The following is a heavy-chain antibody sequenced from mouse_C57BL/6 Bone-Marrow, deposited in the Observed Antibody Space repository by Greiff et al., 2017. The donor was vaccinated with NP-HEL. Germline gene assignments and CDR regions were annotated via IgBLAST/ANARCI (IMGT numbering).Heavy chain of an antibody. D-gene: IGHD1-1*01. V-gene: IGHV1-64*01. Sequence: QVQLQQPGAELVKPGASVKLSCKASGYTFTSYWMHWVKQRPGQGLEWIGMIHPNSGSTNYNEKFKSKATLTVDKSSSTAYMQLSSLTSEDSAVYYCARGGTTVVATGYFDVWGTGTTVTVSS. CDR1: GYTFTSYW. CDR3: ARGGTTVVATGYFDV. J-gene: IGHJ1*03. CDR2: IHPNSGST.